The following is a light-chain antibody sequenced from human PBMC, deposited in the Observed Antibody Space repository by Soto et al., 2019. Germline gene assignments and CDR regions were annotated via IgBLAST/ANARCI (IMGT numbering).Light chain of an antibody. J-gene: IGLJ1*01. V-gene: IGLV1-40*01. CDR1: RSNIGAGYD. Sequence: QSALTQPPSVSGAPGQRVTISCTGSRSNIGAGYDVHWYQRLPGTAPKVLIYNNNNRPSGVPDRFSGSKSGTSASLAITGLQAEDEADYYCQSYDSSLSGSYVFGTGTRVTVL. CDR3: QSYDSSLSGSYV. CDR2: NNN.